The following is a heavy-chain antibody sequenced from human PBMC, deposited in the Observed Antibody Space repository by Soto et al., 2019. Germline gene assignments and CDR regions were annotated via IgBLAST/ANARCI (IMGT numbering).Heavy chain of an antibody. Sequence: VQLVQSGATVKSPGASVKVSCKASGYTFINKDITWVRQAAGQGLEWVGWMDIKDDYAVYAQKFEGRDTMTRVTSIDKAYMELRGLRTEDTVVYYCASQEFWTSYDRRASRFGPWRQGTQVTVSA. CDR1: GYTFINKD. D-gene: IGHD3-3*01. V-gene: IGHV1-8*01. J-gene: IGHJ5*02. CDR3: ASQEFWTSYDRRASRFGP. CDR2: MDIKDDYA.